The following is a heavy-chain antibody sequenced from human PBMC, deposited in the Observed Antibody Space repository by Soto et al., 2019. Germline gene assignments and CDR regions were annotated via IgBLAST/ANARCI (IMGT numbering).Heavy chain of an antibody. J-gene: IGHJ5*02. V-gene: IGHV4-39*01. CDR1: GGSISSSSYY. Sequence: SETLSLTCTVSGGSISSSSYYWGWIRQPPGKGVEWIGSIYYSGSTYYNPSLKSRVTISVDTSKNQFSLKLSSVTAADTAVYYCARQQVRYFDGWWFDPWGQGTLVTVSS. D-gene: IGHD3-9*01. CDR2: IYYSGST. CDR3: ARQQVRYFDGWWFDP.